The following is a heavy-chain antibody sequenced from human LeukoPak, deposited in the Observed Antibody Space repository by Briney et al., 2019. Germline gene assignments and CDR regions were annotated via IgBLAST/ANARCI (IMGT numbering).Heavy chain of an antibody. D-gene: IGHD6-13*01. V-gene: IGHV4-59*08. J-gene: IGHJ4*02. CDR3: ARLGSSWELDY. CDR1: GGSISNYY. CDR2: IYYSGST. Sequence: SETLSLTCTVSGGSISNYYWNWIRQPPGKGLEWIGYIYYSGSTNYNPSLKSRVTISVDTSKNQFSLKLSSVTAADTAVYYCARLGSSWELDYWGQGTLVTVSS.